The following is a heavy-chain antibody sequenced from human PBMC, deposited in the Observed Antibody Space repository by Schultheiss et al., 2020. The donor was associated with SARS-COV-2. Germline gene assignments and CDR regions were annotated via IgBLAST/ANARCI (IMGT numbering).Heavy chain of an antibody. D-gene: IGHD6-19*01. CDR1: GFTFSSYA. V-gene: IGHV3-15*01. CDR3: ARDWVVSGWDLYGMDV. Sequence: GGSLRLSCAASGFTFSSYAMSWVRQAPGKGLEWVGHIKSKTDGGTTDYAAPVKGRFTISRDDSKNTLYLQMNSLRADDTAVYYCARDWVVSGWDLYGMDVWGQGTTVTVSS. J-gene: IGHJ6*02. CDR2: IKSKTDGGTT.